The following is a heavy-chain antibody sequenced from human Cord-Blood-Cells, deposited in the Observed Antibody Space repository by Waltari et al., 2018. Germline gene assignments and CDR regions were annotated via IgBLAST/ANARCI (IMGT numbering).Heavy chain of an antibody. Sequence: QVQLQESGPGLVKPSETLSLTCAVSGYSISSGYYWGWIRQPPGKGLEWIGSIYHSGSTYYNPSLKCRVTISVDTSKNQFSLKLSSVTAADTAVYYCARRGAAAGKVDYWGQGTLVTVSS. J-gene: IGHJ4*02. CDR2: IYHSGST. V-gene: IGHV4-38-2*01. CDR3: ARRGAAAGKVDY. D-gene: IGHD6-13*01. CDR1: GYSISSGYY.